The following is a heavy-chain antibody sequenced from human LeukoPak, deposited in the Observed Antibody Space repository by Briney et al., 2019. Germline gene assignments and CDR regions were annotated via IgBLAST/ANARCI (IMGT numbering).Heavy chain of an antibody. CDR3: AKVRLVRGVIQAFDY. CDR1: GFTFSSYA. Sequence: PGGSLRLSCAASGFTFSSYAMSWVRQAPGKGLEWVSAISGSGGSTYYADSVKARFTISRDNSKNTLYLQMNSLRAEDTAVYYCAKVRLVRGVIQAFDYWGQGTLVTVSS. D-gene: IGHD3-10*01. CDR2: ISGSGGST. V-gene: IGHV3-23*01. J-gene: IGHJ4*02.